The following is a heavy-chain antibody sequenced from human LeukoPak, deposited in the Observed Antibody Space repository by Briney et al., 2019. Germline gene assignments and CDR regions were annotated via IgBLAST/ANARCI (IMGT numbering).Heavy chain of an antibody. J-gene: IGHJ5*02. CDR1: GFIFSTYA. D-gene: IGHD1-1*01. CDR2: VSNSGVST. Sequence: PGGSLRLSCADSGFIFSTYAMKWVRQAPGKGLEWISGVSNSGVSTNYAASVKGRFTISRDNSKNMLYLQMNGLRAEDTAVYCCAKDWNPSPNWFGPWGQGTLVIVSS. CDR3: AKDWNPSPNWFGP. V-gene: IGHV3-23*01.